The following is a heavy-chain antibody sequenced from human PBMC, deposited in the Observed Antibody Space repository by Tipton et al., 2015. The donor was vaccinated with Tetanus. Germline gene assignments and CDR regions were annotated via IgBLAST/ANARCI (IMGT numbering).Heavy chain of an antibody. CDR1: YGSARSGSYY. J-gene: IGHJ4*03. D-gene: IGHD5-12*01. CDR2: IYSSGST. V-gene: IGHV4-61*01. Sequence: TLSLTCTVSYGSARSGSYYWSWLRQPPGKGLEWIGYIYSSGSTNYNPSLESRVSISRAPSTNQFSLRLTSVTAADTAVYYCARLYILAGYFDSWGQGTLAIVSS. CDR3: ARLYILAGYFDS.